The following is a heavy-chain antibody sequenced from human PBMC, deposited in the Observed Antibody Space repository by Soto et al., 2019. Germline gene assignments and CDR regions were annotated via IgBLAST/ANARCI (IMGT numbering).Heavy chain of an antibody. CDR1: PGSIRSGGYY. D-gene: IGHD3-22*01. CDR3: ARGNDSDGYYYFDY. V-gene: IGHV4-31*03. Sequence: TLPLPCTASPGSIRSGGYYWRWLRQHPGKGPEWIGYIYNSGNTYYYPSLKSRLTILVDTSKNQFSLKLSSVTAADTAVYYCARGNDSDGYYYFDYWGQGTLVTVSS. CDR2: IYNSGNT. J-gene: IGHJ4*02.